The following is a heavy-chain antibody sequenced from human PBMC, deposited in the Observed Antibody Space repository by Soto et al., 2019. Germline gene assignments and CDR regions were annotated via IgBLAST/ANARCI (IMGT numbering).Heavy chain of an antibody. CDR3: AREGGSSWYFLHSSPPTQNYYGMDV. Sequence: EVQLVASGGGLVQPGGSLRLSCAASGFTFSSYSMNWVRQAPGKGLEWVSYISSSSSTIYYADSVKGRFTISRDNAKNSLYLQMNSLRDEDTAVYYCAREGGSSWYFLHSSPPTQNYYGMDVWGQGTTVTVSS. J-gene: IGHJ6*02. CDR1: GFTFSSYS. D-gene: IGHD6-13*01. CDR2: ISSSSSTI. V-gene: IGHV3-48*02.